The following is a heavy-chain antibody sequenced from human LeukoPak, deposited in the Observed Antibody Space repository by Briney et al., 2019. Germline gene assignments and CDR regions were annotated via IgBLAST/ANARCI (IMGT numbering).Heavy chain of an antibody. J-gene: IGHJ4*02. V-gene: IGHV3-7*01. CDR1: GFTFDSYW. Sequence: GGSLRLSCAASGFTFDSYWMTWVRQAPGKGLEWVGNIKQDGSDKYYVDSVKGRFTISRDNAKNSLYLQMNSLRADDTAVYFCAREVLGVGATCDYWGQGTLVTVSS. CDR2: IKQDGSDK. CDR3: AREVLGVGATCDY. D-gene: IGHD1-26*01.